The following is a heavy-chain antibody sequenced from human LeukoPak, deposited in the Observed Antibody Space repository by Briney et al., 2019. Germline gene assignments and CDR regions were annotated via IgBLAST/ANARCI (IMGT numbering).Heavy chain of an antibody. V-gene: IGHV3-53*01. J-gene: IGHJ2*01. CDR3: ARVGDHFHWYLDL. D-gene: IGHD3-10*01. Sequence: GGSLRLSCAASGFSVSTKYMSWVRQAPGKGLEWVSILYSGSDTYYANSVKGRFTISRDSSKNILFLQMNDLRAEDTAVYYCARVGDHFHWYLDLWGRGTLVTVSS. CDR1: GFSVSTKY. CDR2: LYSGSDT.